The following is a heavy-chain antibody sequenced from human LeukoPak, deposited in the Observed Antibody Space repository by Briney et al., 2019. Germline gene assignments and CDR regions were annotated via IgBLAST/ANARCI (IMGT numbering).Heavy chain of an antibody. D-gene: IGHD1-1*01. CDR3: ARDNWYFDY. CDR2: IKVDGSYT. Sequence: TGGSLSLSCVASGFTFSNYWMHGVPQAPRKGLVWVSRIKVDGSYTSYADSVRGRFTISRDNSKNTLYLQMNRLRAEDTAVYYCARDNWYFDYWSQGTLVTV. J-gene: IGHJ4*02. V-gene: IGHV3-74*01. CDR1: GFTFSNYW.